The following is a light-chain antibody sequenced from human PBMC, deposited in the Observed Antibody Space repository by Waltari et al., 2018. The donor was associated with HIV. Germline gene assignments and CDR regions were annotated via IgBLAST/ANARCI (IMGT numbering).Light chain of an antibody. CDR2: KNN. CDR1: SNNVGNQG. V-gene: IGLV10-54*04. CDR3: SAWDRSLSAVI. Sequence: QAGLTQPPSVSKGLRQTATLTCTGDSNNVGNQGATWLQQHQGHTPKLLFYKNNNRPSGISERFSASKSGNTASLTMTGLQPEDEADYFCSAWDRSLSAVIFGGGTTLIVL. J-gene: IGLJ2*01.